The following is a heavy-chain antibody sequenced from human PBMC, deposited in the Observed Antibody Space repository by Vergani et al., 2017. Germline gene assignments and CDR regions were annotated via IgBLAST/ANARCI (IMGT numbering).Heavy chain of an antibody. V-gene: IGHV3-7*01. J-gene: IGHJ6*02. Sequence: EVQLVESGGGLVQPGGSLRLSCAASGFTFSSYWMSWVRQAPGKGLEWVANIKQDGSENYYVDSVKGRFTISRDNAKNSLYLQMNSLRAEDTAVYYCARSTRDCSSTSCYPYYYYGMDVWGQGTTVTVSS. CDR2: IKQDGSEN. CDR3: ARSTRDCSSTSCYPYYYYGMDV. CDR1: GFTFSSYW. D-gene: IGHD2-2*01.